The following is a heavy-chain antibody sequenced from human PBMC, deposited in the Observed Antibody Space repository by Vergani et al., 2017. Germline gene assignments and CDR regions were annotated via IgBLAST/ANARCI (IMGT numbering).Heavy chain of an antibody. CDR2: ISARYPST. V-gene: IGHV3-23*01. CDR3: ARDPGCSSTSCYRGGIDAFDI. J-gene: IGHJ3*02. Sequence: EVQLLQSGGGVIQPGGSVRLSCAASGFTFSACPMTWVRQAPGKGLEWVSAISARYPSTYYADSVKGRFTISRDNSKNTLYLQMNSLRAEDTAVYYCARDPGCSSTSCYRGGIDAFDIWGQGTMVTVSS. D-gene: IGHD2-2*01. CDR1: GFTFSACP.